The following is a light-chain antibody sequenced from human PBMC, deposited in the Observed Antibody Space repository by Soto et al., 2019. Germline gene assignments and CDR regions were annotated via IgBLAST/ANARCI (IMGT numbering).Light chain of an antibody. Sequence: DIQKTQSPSTLSESVGDRVTITCRASQSISSWLAWYQQKPGKAPKLLIYKASTLQSGVPSRFSGSGSGTEFTLAISSLQPDDSATYYCQQYNDNWTFGQGTKVDIK. CDR3: QQYNDNWT. CDR2: KAS. V-gene: IGKV1-5*03. J-gene: IGKJ1*01. CDR1: QSISSW.